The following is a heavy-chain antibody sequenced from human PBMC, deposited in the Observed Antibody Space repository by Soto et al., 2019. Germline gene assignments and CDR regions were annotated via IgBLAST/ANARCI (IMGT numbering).Heavy chain of an antibody. Sequence: GGSLRLSCAASGFTFSNAWMSWVRQAPGKGLEWVGRIKSKTDGGTTDYAAPVKGRFTISRDDSKNTLYLQMNSLKTEDTAVYYCTTTYYDFWSGYYTYMDVWGKGTTVTVSS. CDR1: GFTFSNAW. CDR2: IKSKTDGGTT. V-gene: IGHV3-15*01. D-gene: IGHD3-3*01. J-gene: IGHJ6*03. CDR3: TTTYYDFWSGYYTYMDV.